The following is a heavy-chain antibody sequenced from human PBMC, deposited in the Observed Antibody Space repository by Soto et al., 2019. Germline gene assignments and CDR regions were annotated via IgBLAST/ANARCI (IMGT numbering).Heavy chain of an antibody. CDR1: GYSFTSYW. CDR3: AREADIVVVPAARMSWFDP. D-gene: IGHD2-2*01. V-gene: IGHV5-10-1*01. Sequence: LGESLKISCKGSGYSFTSYWISWVRQMPGKGLEWMGRIDPSDSYTNYSPSFQGHVTISADKSISTAYLQWSSLKASDTAMYYCAREADIVVVPAARMSWFDPWGQGTLVTVSS. CDR2: IDPSDSYT. J-gene: IGHJ5*02.